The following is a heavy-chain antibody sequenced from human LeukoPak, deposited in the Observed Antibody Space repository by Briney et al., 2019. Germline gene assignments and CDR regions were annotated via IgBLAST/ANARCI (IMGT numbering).Heavy chain of an antibody. V-gene: IGHV4-30-2*01. Sequence: PSETLSLTCTVSGGSIGSGGYYWGWIRQPPGKGLEWIGYIYHSGSTYYNPSLKSRVTISVDRSKNQFSLKLSSVTAADTAVYYCARDGGSYPYYFDYWGQGTLVTVSS. J-gene: IGHJ4*02. D-gene: IGHD3-3*01. CDR3: ARDGGSYPYYFDY. CDR1: GGSIGSGGYY. CDR2: IYHSGST.